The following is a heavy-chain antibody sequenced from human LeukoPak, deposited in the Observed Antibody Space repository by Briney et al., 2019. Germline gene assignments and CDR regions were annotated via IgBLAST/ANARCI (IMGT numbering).Heavy chain of an antibody. V-gene: IGHV4-34*01. J-gene: IGHJ4*02. CDR3: ASRIAVAEVKYFDY. Sequence: SETLSLTCALYGGSFVDYYWSWVRQSPGKGLEWIGEVNHSGTKRYNLSLKSRLVMSIDTSKNQFSLRLSSVTAADTATYYCASRIAVAEVKYFDYWGQGTLVTVSS. CDR1: GGSFVDYY. CDR2: VNHSGTK. D-gene: IGHD6-19*01.